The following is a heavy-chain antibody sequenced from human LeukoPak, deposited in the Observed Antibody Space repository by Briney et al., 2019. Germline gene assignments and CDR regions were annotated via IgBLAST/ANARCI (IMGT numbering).Heavy chain of an antibody. D-gene: IGHD3-22*01. CDR2: IYYNGST. Sequence: SETLSLTRTVSGGSISRYYWSWIPQPPGKGLEWIGYIYYNGSTNYTPSLKSRVTISVDTSKNQFSLKLSSVTPADTAVYYCARGRYYYDSSGYSHADAFDIWGQGTMVTVSS. V-gene: IGHV4-59*01. J-gene: IGHJ3*02. CDR1: GGSISRYY. CDR3: ARGRYYYDSSGYSHADAFDI.